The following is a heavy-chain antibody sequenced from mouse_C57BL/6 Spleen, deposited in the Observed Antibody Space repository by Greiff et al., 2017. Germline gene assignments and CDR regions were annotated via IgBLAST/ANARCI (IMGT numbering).Heavy chain of an antibody. CDR3: ARAEWGAMDY. CDR1: GYSITSGYY. J-gene: IGHJ4*01. D-gene: IGHD1-3*01. Sequence: EVKLMESGPGLVKPSQSLSLTCSVTGYSITSGYYWNWLRQFPGNKLEWMGYISYDGSNNYNPSLKNRISITRDTSKNQFFLKLNSVTTEDTATYYCARAEWGAMDYWGQGTSVTVSS. V-gene: IGHV3-6*01. CDR2: ISYDGSN.